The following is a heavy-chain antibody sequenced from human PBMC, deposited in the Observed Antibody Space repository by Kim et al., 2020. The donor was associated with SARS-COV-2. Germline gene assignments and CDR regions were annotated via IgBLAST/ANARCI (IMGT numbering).Heavy chain of an antibody. CDR2: TYYRSKWYN. CDR1: GDSVSSNSAA. Sequence: SQTLSLTCAISGDSVSSNSAAWNWIRQSPSRGLEWLGRTYYRSKWYNDYAVSVKSRIIINPDTSKNQFSLQLNSVTPEDTAVYYCARDTLYCSSTSCYAGLGAYYFDYWGQGTLVTVSS. CDR3: ARDTLYCSSTSCYAGLGAYYFDY. V-gene: IGHV6-1*01. J-gene: IGHJ4*02. D-gene: IGHD2-2*01.